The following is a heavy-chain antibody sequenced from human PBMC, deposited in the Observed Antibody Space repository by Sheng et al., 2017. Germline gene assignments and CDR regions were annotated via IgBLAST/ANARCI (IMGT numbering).Heavy chain of an antibody. CDR3: ASSAHIVVVTAGLFDY. Sequence: QVQLQESGPGLVKPSETLSLTCTVSGYSISSGYYWGWIRQPPGKGLEWIGSIYHSGSTYYNPSLKSRVTISVDTSKNQFSLKLSSVTAADTAVYYCASSAHIVVVTAGLFDYWGQGTLVTVSS. V-gene: IGHV4-38-2*02. CDR1: GYSISSGYY. D-gene: IGHD2-21*02. J-gene: IGHJ4*02. CDR2: IYHSGST.